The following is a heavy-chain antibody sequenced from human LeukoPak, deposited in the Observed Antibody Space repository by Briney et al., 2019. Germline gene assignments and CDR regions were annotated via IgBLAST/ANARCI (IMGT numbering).Heavy chain of an antibody. V-gene: IGHV1-24*01. CDR3: ARTVGGWFGELSNLYYYYYYMDV. Sequence: ASVEVSCKVSGYTLTELSMHWVRQAPGKGLEWMGGFDPEDGETIYAQKFQGRVTMTEDTSTDTAYMELRSLRSDDTAVYYCARTVGGWFGELSNLYYYYYYMDVWGKGTTVTVSS. CDR1: GYTLTELS. J-gene: IGHJ6*03. CDR2: FDPEDGET. D-gene: IGHD3-10*01.